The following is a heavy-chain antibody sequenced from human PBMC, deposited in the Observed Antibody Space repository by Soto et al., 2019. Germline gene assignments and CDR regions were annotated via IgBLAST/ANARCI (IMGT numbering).Heavy chain of an antibody. CDR1: GFTFRDYT. Sequence: EVQLLESGRGLAQPGGSLTLSCAASGFTFRDYTMTWVRQAPGQVLECISVILSDYNTFYAGSVRGRFTISRDNSKNTIYLEMNSLRAEDTAVYYCARRTNGYFGYWGQGALVTVSS. V-gene: IGHV3-23*05. J-gene: IGHJ4*02. D-gene: IGHD2-8*01. CDR2: ILSDYNT. CDR3: ARRTNGYFGY.